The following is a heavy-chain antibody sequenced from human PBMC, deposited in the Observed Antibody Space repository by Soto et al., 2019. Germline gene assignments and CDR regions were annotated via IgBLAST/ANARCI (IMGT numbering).Heavy chain of an antibody. CDR1: GYSFAGYW. CDR3: ARQIYDSDSGPNFQYYFDS. V-gene: IGHV5-10-1*01. D-gene: IGHD3-22*01. Sequence: AGESLKISCKGSGYSFAGYWITWVRQKPGKGLEWMGRMDPSDSQTYYSPSFRGHVTISAAKSITTVFLQWSSLRASDTAMYYCARQIYDSDSGPNFQYYFDSWGQGTLVTVSS. CDR2: MDPSDSQT. J-gene: IGHJ4*02.